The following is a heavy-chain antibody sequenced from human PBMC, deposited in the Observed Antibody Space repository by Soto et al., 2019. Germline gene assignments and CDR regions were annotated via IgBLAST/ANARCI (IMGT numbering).Heavy chain of an antibody. CDR2: ISNNGDTA. CDR1: GFTFSSYA. J-gene: IGHJ4*02. CDR3: AKSRVFIGAIVTLLDS. D-gene: IGHD3-16*02. Sequence: EVQLLESGGGLVQPGGSLTLSCATSGFTFSSYAMVWVRQAAEKGLDWVASISNNGDTAYYADSVKGRFTISRGNSENTLDLQMNGLRADDTALYFCAKSRVFIGAIVTLLDSWGQGTQVTVSS. V-gene: IGHV3-23*01.